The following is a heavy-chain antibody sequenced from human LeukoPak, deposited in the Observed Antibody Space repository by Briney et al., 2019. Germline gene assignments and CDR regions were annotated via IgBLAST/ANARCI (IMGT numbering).Heavy chain of an antibody. CDR2: IIPILGIA. Sequence: GASVKVSCKASGGTFSSYAISWVRQAPGQGLEWMGRIIPILGIANYAQKFQGRVTITADKSTSTAYMELSSLRSEDTAVYYCAKTQYYDFWSGYFDYWGQGTLVTVSS. CDR3: AKTQYYDFWSGYFDY. J-gene: IGHJ4*02. D-gene: IGHD3-3*01. CDR1: GGTFSSYA. V-gene: IGHV1-69*04.